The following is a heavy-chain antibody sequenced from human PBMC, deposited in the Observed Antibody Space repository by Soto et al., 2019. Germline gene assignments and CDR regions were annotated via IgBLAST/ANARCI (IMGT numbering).Heavy chain of an antibody. CDR3: ARVEAWGYSYGSAPGY. CDR1: GGSFSGYY. V-gene: IGHV4-34*01. D-gene: IGHD5-18*01. CDR2: INHSGST. Sequence: TLSLTCAVYGGSFSGYYWRWIRQPPGKGLEWIGEINHSGSTNYNPSLKSRVTISVDTSQNQFSLKLRSVTAAAAAVYYCARVEAWGYSYGSAPGYWGQGTLVTVSS. J-gene: IGHJ4*01.